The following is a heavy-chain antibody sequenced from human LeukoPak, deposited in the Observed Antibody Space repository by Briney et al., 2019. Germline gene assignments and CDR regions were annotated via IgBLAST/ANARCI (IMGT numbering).Heavy chain of an antibody. D-gene: IGHD3-10*01. CDR3: ARDRELWFGELLPYYYYYGMDV. J-gene: IGHJ6*02. CDR1: GYTFTSYY. Sequence: ASVKVSCKASGYTFTSYYMHWVRRAPGQGLEWMGIINPSGGSTSYAQKFQGRVTMTRDTSTSTVYMELSSLRSEDTAVYYCARDRELWFGELLPYYYYYGMDVWGQGTTVTVSS. V-gene: IGHV1-46*01. CDR2: INPSGGST.